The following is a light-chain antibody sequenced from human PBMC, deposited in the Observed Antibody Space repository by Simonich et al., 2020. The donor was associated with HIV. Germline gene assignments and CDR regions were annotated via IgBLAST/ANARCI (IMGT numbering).Light chain of an antibody. Sequence: DIVLTQTPLSLSVTPGQQASISCTSSQSLLHIDGKTYLYWYLPKPGQSQQLLMYEGSNRFSGVPDRFSGSGSGTDFTLKISRVEAEDVGVYYCLQSIQLPRTFGPGTKVDIK. J-gene: IGKJ3*01. V-gene: IGKV2D-29*02. CDR1: QSLLHIDGKTY. CDR3: LQSIQLPRT. CDR2: EGS.